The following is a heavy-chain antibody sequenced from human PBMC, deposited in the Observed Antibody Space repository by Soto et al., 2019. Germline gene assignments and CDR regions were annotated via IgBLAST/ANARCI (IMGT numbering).Heavy chain of an antibody. CDR2: IWFDGSNK. CDR1: GFTFSSYA. V-gene: IGHV3-33*01. CDR3: ARGQLPAATTYFDF. Sequence: QVHLVESGGGVVPPGGSLILSCAASGFTFSSYAIHWVRQAPGKGLEWVAIIWFDGSNKYYADSVKGRFSISRDNSKNTLFLQMDSLRAEDTAVYYCARGQLPAATTYFDFWGQGTLVIVSS. J-gene: IGHJ4*02. D-gene: IGHD2-15*01.